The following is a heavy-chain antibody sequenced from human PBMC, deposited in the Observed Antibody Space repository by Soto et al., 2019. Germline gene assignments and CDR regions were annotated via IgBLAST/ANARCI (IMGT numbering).Heavy chain of an antibody. D-gene: IGHD2-15*01. V-gene: IGHV1-8*01. CDR2: MNPNSGNT. J-gene: IGHJ5*02. CDR1: GYTFTSYD. CDR3: ARVRTEGYCSGGSCYPNWFDP. Sequence: QVQLVQSGAEVKKAGASVKVSCKASGYTFTSYDINWVRQATGQGLEWMGWMNPNSGNTGYAQKFQGRVTMTRNTSISTAYMELSSLRSEDTAVYYCARVRTEGYCSGGSCYPNWFDPWGQGTLVTVSS.